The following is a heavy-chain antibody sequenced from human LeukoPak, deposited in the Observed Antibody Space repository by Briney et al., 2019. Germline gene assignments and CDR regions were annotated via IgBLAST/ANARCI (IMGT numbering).Heavy chain of an antibody. CDR3: AKDGAWLRFDD. Sequence: GGSLRLSCAGSGFPFSNYGMNWVRHAPGKGLEWVSGISPGGPTYYADSVKCRFTISRDDSKNTLYLQMNNLRAEDTAVYYCAKDGAWLRFDDWGQGIFVTVSS. CDR2: ISPGGPT. CDR1: GFPFSNYG. D-gene: IGHD5-12*01. V-gene: IGHV3-23*01. J-gene: IGHJ4*02.